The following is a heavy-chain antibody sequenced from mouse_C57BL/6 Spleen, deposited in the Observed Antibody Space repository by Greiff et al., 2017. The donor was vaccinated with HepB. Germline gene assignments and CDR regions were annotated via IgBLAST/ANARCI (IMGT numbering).Heavy chain of an antibody. V-gene: IGHV1-52*01. Sequence: QVQLQQPGAELVRPGSSVKLSCKASGYTFTSYWMHWVKQRPIQGLEWIGNIDPSDSETHYNQKFKDKATLTVDKSSSTAYMQLSSLTSEDSAVYYCARMGLRGDYYAMDYWGQGTSVTVSS. CDR3: ARMGLRGDYYAMDY. J-gene: IGHJ4*01. CDR1: GYTFTSYW. CDR2: IDPSDSET. D-gene: IGHD2-4*01.